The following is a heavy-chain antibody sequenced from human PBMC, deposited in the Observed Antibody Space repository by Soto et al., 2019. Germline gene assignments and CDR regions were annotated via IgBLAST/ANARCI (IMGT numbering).Heavy chain of an antibody. CDR2: ISDTGGST. J-gene: IGHJ4*02. Sequence: GGSLRLSCAASGFTFSTYDLNWVRQAPGEGLEWVSSISDTGGSTNYADSVKGRFVISRDNSKNTLYLRMNSPRAEDTAVYYCAKPAYDILTGYRRRTPGFHFDSWGQGTRVTVSS. D-gene: IGHD3-9*01. V-gene: IGHV3-23*01. CDR3: AKPAYDILTGYRRRTPGFHFDS. CDR1: GFTFSTYD.